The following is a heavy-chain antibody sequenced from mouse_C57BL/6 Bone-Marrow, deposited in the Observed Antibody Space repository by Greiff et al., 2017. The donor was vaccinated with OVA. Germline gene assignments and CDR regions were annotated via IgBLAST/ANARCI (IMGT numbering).Heavy chain of an antibody. CDR2: LDPSDSST. CDR3: AGEDYDGSVAY. CDR1: GYTFTSYW. D-gene: IGHD2-4*01. Sequence: QVQLQQPGAELVMPGASVKLSCKASGYTFTSYWMHWVKQRPGQGLEWIGELDPSDSSTTYNKKFKGKSTLPADKSSSTAYIQLSSLTSANSAVYDCAGEDYDGSVAYWGQGTLVTVSA. J-gene: IGHJ3*01. V-gene: IGHV1-69*01.